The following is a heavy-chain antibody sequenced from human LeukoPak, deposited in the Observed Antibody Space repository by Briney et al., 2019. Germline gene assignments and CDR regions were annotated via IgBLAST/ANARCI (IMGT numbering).Heavy chain of an antibody. D-gene: IGHD2-15*01. J-gene: IGHJ6*03. CDR3: ATQWSVGGPTWNYMDV. CDR2: TSGGGDTT. CDR1: GFTFSNYA. V-gene: IGHV3-23*01. Sequence: PGGSLRLSCAASGFTFSNYAMTWVRQAPGKGLEWVSGTSGGGDTTHYADSVKGRFTISRDNSKNMVYLQMDSLRAEDTAVYYCATQWSVGGPTWNYMDVWCKGTTVTVSS.